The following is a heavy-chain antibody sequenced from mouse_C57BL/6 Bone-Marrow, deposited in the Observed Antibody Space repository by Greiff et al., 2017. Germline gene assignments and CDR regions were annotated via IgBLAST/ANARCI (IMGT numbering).Heavy chain of an antibody. V-gene: IGHV14-3*01. CDR2: IDPANGNT. CDR3: ARRGYYGYEYFDY. D-gene: IGHD2-2*01. J-gene: IGHJ2*01. CDR1: GFNIKNTY. Sequence: EVNVVESVAELVRPGASVKLSCTASGFNIKNTYMHWVKQRPEQGLEWIGRIDPANGNTKYAPKFQGKATITADTSSNTAYLQLSSLTSEDTAIYYCARRGYYGYEYFDYWGQGTTLTVSS.